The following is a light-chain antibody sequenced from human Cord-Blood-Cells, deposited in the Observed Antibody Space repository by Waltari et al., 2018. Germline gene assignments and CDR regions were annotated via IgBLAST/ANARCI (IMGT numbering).Light chain of an antibody. CDR1: QSVLYSSNNKNY. J-gene: IGKJ4*01. V-gene: IGKV4-1*01. Sequence: DIVMTQSPDSLAVSLGERATINCKSSQSVLYSSNNKNYLAWYQQKPGQPPKLLIYWASTRECGVPDRFSGSGSGTDFNLTISSLQAEDVAVYYCQQYYSTPPTFGGGTKVEIK. CDR2: WAS. CDR3: QQYYSTPPT.